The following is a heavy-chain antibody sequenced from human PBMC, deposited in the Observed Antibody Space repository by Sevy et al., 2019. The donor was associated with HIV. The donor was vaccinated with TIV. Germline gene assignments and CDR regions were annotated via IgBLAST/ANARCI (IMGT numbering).Heavy chain of an antibody. J-gene: IGHJ6*02. CDR1: GFTFSSYA. CDR2: ISYDGSNK. CDR3: ARQRDRVFYYYGMDV. V-gene: IGHV3-30*04. D-gene: IGHD3-22*01. Sequence: GGSLRLSCAASGFTFSSYAMHWVRQAPGKGLEWVAVISYDGSNKYYAHSVKGRFTISRDNSKNTLYLQMNSLRAEDTAVYYCARQRDRVFYYYGMDVWGQGTTVTVSS.